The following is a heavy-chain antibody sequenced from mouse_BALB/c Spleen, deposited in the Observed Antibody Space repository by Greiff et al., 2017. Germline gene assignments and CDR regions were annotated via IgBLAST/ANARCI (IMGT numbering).Heavy chain of an antibody. Sequence: VHLVESGPGLVAPSQSLSITCTVSGFSLTSYGVHWVRQPPGKGLEWLGVIWAGGSTNYNSALMSRLSISKDNSKSQVFLKMNSLQTDDTAMYYCARDPGIGRGYWGQGTLVTVSA. J-gene: IGHJ3*01. D-gene: IGHD2-14*01. V-gene: IGHV2-9*02. CDR1: GFSLTSYG. CDR2: IWAGGST. CDR3: ARDPGIGRGY.